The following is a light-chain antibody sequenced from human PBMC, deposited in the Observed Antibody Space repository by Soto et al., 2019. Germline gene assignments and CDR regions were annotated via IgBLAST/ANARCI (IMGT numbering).Light chain of an antibody. J-gene: IGLJ2*01. CDR2: NPN. Sequence: QTVVTQEPSFSVSPGGTVTLTCGLTSGSVSTTYYPSWYQQTPGQAPRTLIYNPNTRSSGVPDRFSASILGNKAALTITGAQADDESEYYCALYMGRGISVFGGGTKLTVL. CDR1: SGSVSTTYY. V-gene: IGLV8-61*01. CDR3: ALYMGRGISV.